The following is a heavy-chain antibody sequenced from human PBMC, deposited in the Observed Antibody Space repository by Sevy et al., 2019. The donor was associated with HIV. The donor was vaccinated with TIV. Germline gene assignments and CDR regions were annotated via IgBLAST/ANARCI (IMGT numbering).Heavy chain of an antibody. CDR1: GYTFTTYR. D-gene: IGHD2-15*01. J-gene: IGHJ4*02. Sequence: ASVKVSCKVSGYTFTTYRIFWVRQAPGQGLESMGWISPHNGDTNYAQKFQGRVSMITETATSTAYMELRSLRSDDTDLYYCARAFCSCGQCYSLAYWGQGTLVTVSS. CDR3: ARAFCSCGQCYSLAY. CDR2: ISPHNGDT. V-gene: IGHV1-18*01.